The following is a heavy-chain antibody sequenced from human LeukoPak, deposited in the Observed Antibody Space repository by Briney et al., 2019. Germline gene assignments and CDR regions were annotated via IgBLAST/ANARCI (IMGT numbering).Heavy chain of an antibody. Sequence: GASVKVSCKASGYTFTSYAMNWVRQAPGQGLEWMGWINTNTGNPTYAQGFTGRFVFSLDTSVSTAYLQISSLKAEDTAVYYCARGYCGGDCYESGDYWGQGTLVTVSS. V-gene: IGHV7-4-1*02. D-gene: IGHD2-21*02. CDR1: GYTFTSYA. CDR3: ARGYCGGDCYESGDY. J-gene: IGHJ4*02. CDR2: INTNTGNP.